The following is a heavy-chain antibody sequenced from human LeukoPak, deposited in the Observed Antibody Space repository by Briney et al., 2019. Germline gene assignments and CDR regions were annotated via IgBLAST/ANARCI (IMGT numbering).Heavy chain of an antibody. CDR1: GFTFSAYA. V-gene: IGHV3-23*01. CDR2: IRSGGSRD. D-gene: IGHD4-17*01. Sequence: GGSLRLSCTASGFTFSAYAMMWVRQAPGKGPEWVSAIRSGGSRDFYADSVKGRFRISRDNSKDTLFLQMNSLRAEDTAVYYCTGDPNGDYIGAFDMWGPGTMVTVSS. J-gene: IGHJ3*02. CDR3: TGDPNGDYIGAFDM.